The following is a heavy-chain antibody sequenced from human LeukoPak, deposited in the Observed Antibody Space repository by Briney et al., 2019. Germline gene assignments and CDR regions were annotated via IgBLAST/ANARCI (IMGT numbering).Heavy chain of an antibody. CDR3: ARDPPRYDILTGYYSPGAFDI. J-gene: IGHJ3*02. V-gene: IGHV1-18*01. D-gene: IGHD3-9*01. Sequence: ASVKVSCKASGYTFTSYDINWVRQAPGQGLEWMGWISAYNGNTNYAQKLQGRVTMTTDTSTSTAYMELRSLRSDDTAVYYCARDPPRYDILTGYYSPGAFDIWGQGTMVTVSS. CDR1: GYTFTSYD. CDR2: ISAYNGNT.